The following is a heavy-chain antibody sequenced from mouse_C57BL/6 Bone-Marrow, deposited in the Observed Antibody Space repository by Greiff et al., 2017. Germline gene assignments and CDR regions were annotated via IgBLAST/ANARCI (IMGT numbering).Heavy chain of an antibody. CDR3: ARDYYFDY. V-gene: IGHV1-50*01. Sequence: QVQLKQPGAELVKPGASVKLSCKASGYTFTSYWMQWVKQRPGQGLEWIGEIDPSDSYTNYNQKFKGKATLTVDTSSSTAYMQLSSLTSEDSAVYYCARDYYFDYWGQGTTLTVSS. CDR1: GYTFTSYW. J-gene: IGHJ2*01. CDR2: IDPSDSYT.